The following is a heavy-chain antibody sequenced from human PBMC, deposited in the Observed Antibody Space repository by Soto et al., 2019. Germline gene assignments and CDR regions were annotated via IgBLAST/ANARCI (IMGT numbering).Heavy chain of an antibody. Sequence: QVQLVQSGAEVKAPGSSVKVSCKASGGGNLRDYRTTWVRRAPGQGLEWMGGIIPKLGSANYAQNFQGRVTITAHESTNTVYMELRSLRSDDTALYDCARRGDGYNFAAVSGGQGTPVTVPS. CDR3: ARRGDGYNFAAVS. CDR2: IIPKLGSA. CDR1: GGGNLRDYR. V-gene: IGHV1-69*01. D-gene: IGHD2-21*01. J-gene: IGHJ4*02.